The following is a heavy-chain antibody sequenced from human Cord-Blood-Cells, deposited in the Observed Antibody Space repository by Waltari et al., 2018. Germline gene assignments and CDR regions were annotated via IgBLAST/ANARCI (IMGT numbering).Heavy chain of an antibody. J-gene: IGHJ4*02. D-gene: IGHD6-19*01. CDR3: AKSRTSSGWSDVDY. CDR2: ISYDGSNT. V-gene: IGHV3-30*18. CDR1: GFTFSSSG. Sequence: QVQLVESGGGVVQPGRSLRLACAAAGFTFSSSGMHWVRHAPGKGLEWVAVISYDGSNTDYADSVKGRFTISRDNSKNTLYLQMNSLRAEDTAVYYCAKSRTSSGWSDVDYWGQGTLVTVSS.